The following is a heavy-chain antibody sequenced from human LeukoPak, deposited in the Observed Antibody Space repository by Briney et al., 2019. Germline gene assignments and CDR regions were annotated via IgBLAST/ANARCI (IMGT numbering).Heavy chain of an antibody. J-gene: IGHJ5*02. D-gene: IGHD1-26*01. Sequence: ASVKVSCKASGYTFTGYYMHWVRQAPGQGLEWMGWINPNSGVTNYAQKFQGRVTMTRDTSISTAYMEPSRLRSDDTAVYYCARVARVRIGFDPWGQGTLVTVSS. V-gene: IGHV1-2*02. CDR2: INPNSGVT. CDR1: GYTFTGYY. CDR3: ARVARVRIGFDP.